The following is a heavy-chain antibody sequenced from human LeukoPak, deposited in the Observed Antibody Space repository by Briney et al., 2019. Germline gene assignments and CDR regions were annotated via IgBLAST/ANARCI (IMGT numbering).Heavy chain of an antibody. CDR1: GFTFSSYS. D-gene: IGHD5-24*01. CDR3: ARERSGDGYFDY. V-gene: IGHV3-21*01. CDR2: ISSSSSYI. Sequence: GGSLRLSCAASGFTFSSYSMNWVRQAPGKGLEWVSSISSSSSYIYYADSVKGRFTISRDNSKNTLYLQMNSLRAEDTAVYYCARERSGDGYFDYWGQGTLVTVSS. J-gene: IGHJ4*02.